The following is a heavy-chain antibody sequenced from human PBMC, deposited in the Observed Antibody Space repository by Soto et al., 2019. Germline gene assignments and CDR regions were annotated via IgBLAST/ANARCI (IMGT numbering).Heavy chain of an antibody. Sequence: ETLSVSGTVSGGRMSSYYWSWIRQPPGKGLEWIGYMYYSGSTNYNPSLKSRVTISVDTSKNQFSLKLSSVTAADTAVYYWGGKNYDSSGYFDYWGQGTLVTVPS. V-gene: IGHV4-59*01. CDR3: GGKNYDSSGYFDY. D-gene: IGHD3-22*01. J-gene: IGHJ4*02. CDR1: GGRMSSYY. CDR2: MYYSGST.